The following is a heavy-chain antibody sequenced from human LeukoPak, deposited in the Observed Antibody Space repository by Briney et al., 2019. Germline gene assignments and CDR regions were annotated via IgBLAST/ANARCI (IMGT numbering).Heavy chain of an antibody. Sequence: GGSLRLSCAASGFTFSSYSMNWVRQAPGKGLEWVSYISSSSSTIYYADSVKGRFTISRDNAKNSLYLQMNSLRAEDTAVYYCARELASPPYYYYMDVWGKGTTVTVSS. CDR1: GFTFSSYS. V-gene: IGHV3-48*01. D-gene: IGHD6-13*01. CDR2: ISSSSSTI. CDR3: ARELASPPYYYYMDV. J-gene: IGHJ6*03.